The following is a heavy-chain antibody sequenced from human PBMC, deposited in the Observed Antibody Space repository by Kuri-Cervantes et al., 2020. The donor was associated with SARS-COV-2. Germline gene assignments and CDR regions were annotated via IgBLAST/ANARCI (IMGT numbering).Heavy chain of an antibody. V-gene: IGHV4-34*01. CDR2: INHSGST. Sequence: SQTLSLTCAVYGGSFSGYYWSWIRQPPGKGLEWIGEINHSGSTNYNPSLKSRVTISVDRSKNQFSLKLSSVTAADTAVYYCARGLGRFDPWGQGTLVTVSS. J-gene: IGHJ5*02. D-gene: IGHD1-26*01. CDR3: ARGLGRFDP. CDR1: GGSFSGYY.